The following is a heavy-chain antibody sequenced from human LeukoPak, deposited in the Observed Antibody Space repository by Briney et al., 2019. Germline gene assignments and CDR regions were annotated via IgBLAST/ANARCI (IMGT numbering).Heavy chain of an antibody. CDR2: IHYRGST. D-gene: IGHD3/OR15-3a*01. CDR3: ASLFGTRTFDY. CDR1: GGSISSYY. Sequence: SETLSLTCTVSGGSISSYYWSWIRQPPGKGLEWIGYIHYRGSTNYNPSLKSRVTISVGTSKNQFSLKLSSATAADTAVYCCASLFGTRTFDYWGQGTLVTVSS. V-gene: IGHV4-59*08. J-gene: IGHJ4*02.